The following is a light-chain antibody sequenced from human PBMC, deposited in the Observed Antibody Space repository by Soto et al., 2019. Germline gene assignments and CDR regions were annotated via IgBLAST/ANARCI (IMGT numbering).Light chain of an antibody. J-gene: IGKJ1*01. CDR1: MTAHSS. CDR3: QQYNNWPRT. V-gene: IGKV3-15*01. CDR2: GAS. Sequence: EIVMAFAPATVSVSLVDRVSLSCRARMTAHSSVAWYQHKPGQAPRLLIYGASFRATGMPARFSGSGFGTEFTLTISSLQSEDFAVYYCQQYNNWPRTFGQGTKVDIK.